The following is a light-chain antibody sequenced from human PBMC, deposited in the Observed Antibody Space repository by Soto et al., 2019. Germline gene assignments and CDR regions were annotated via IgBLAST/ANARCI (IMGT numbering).Light chain of an antibody. CDR1: VSVSSDS. CDR3: QQYGSSPFT. J-gene: IGKJ4*01. V-gene: IGKV3-20*01. CDR2: GAS. Sequence: ELVLTQSPGTLSLPPGERATLSCRASVSVSSDSLAWYQRKPGQAPRLLIHGASSRATGIPDRISGSGYGTDFTLTISGLEPADSAVYYCQQYGSSPFTFGGGTKVESK.